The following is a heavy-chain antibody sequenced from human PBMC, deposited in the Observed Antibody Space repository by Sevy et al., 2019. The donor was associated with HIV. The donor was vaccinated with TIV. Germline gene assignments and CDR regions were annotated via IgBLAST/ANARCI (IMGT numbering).Heavy chain of an antibody. CDR1: GFTFSSYE. J-gene: IGHJ4*02. V-gene: IGHV3-48*03. Sequence: GGSLRLSCAASGFTFSSYEMNWVRQAPGKGLEWVSYISSSGSTIYYADSVKGRFTISRDNAKNSLYLQMNSLRAEDTAVYYCARQDDSSGYYRTGGDYWGQGTLVTVSS. CDR3: ARQDDSSGYYRTGGDY. CDR2: ISSSGSTI. D-gene: IGHD3-22*01.